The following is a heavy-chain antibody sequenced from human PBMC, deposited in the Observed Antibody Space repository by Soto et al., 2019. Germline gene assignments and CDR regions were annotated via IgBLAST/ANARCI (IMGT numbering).Heavy chain of an antibody. V-gene: IGHV3-74*01. J-gene: IGHJ5*01. CDR1: GFTFFAYW. CDR2: INSDGSHT. D-gene: IGHD4-17*01. Sequence: EVQLVESGGGLVQPGGSLRLSCAASGFTFFAYWIHWVRQVPGKGLVWVSRINSDGSHTSYADSVRGRITISRDNSKNTVNLQMNSLTAEDTAVYYCAKEGAYGDYADENWFDSWGQGSLVTVSS. CDR3: AKEGAYGDYADENWFDS.